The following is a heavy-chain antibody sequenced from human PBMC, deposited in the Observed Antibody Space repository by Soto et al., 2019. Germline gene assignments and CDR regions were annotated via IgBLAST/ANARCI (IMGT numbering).Heavy chain of an antibody. J-gene: IGHJ4*02. D-gene: IGHD1-26*01. CDR1: GFTFSDYY. CDR2: ISSSSSYT. Sequence: QVQLVESGGGLVKPGGSLRLSCAASGFTFSDYYMSWIRQAPGKGLEWVSYISSSSSYTNYADSVKGRFTISRDNAKNSLYLQMNSLRAEDTAVYYCARVWWEGGWELPEDYWGQGTLVTVSS. CDR3: ARVWWEGGWELPEDY. V-gene: IGHV3-11*05.